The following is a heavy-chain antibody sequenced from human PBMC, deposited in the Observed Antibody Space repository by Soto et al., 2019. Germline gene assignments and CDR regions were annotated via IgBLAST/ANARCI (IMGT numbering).Heavy chain of an antibody. D-gene: IGHD3-3*01. V-gene: IGHV3-30*18. J-gene: IGHJ6*02. CDR3: AKVLLSYYDFWSGSLYYYYYGMDV. CDR2: ISYDGSNK. Sequence: GSLRLSCAASGFTFSSYGMHWVRQAPGKGLEWVAVISYDGSNKYYADSVKGRFTISRDNSKNTLYLQMNSLRAEDTAVYYCAKVLLSYYDFWSGSLYYYYYGMDVWGQGTTVTVSS. CDR1: GFTFSSYG.